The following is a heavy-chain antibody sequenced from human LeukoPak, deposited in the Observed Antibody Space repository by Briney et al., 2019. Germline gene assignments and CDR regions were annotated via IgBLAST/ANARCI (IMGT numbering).Heavy chain of an antibody. J-gene: IGHJ6*03. V-gene: IGHV1-69*05. D-gene: IGHD6-13*01. CDR3: AIAAAGPPPYYYYYMDV. Sequence: GASVNVSCKASGGTFSSYAISWVRQAPRQGLEWMGGIIPIFGTANYAQKFQGRVTITTDESTSTAYMELSSLRSEDTAVYYCAIAAAGPPPYYYYYMDVWGKGTTVTVSS. CDR1: GGTFSSYA. CDR2: IIPIFGTA.